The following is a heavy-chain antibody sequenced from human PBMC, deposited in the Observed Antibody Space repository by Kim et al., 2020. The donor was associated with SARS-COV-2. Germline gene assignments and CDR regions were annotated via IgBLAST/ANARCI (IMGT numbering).Heavy chain of an antibody. Sequence: ASVKVSCKASGYTFTGYYMHWVRQAPGQGLEWMGCINPNNGGTNYAQKFQGRVTMTRDTSISTAYMELSRLRSDDTAVYYCARDAPSTTVTTFYGMDVWGQGTPVTVSS. D-gene: IGHD4-17*01. V-gene: IGHV1-2*02. CDR2: INPNNGGT. CDR1: GYTFTGYY. J-gene: IGHJ6*02. CDR3: ARDAPSTTVTTFYGMDV.